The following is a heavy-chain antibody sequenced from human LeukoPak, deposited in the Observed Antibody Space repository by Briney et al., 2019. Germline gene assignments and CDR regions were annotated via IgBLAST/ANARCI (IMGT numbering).Heavy chain of an antibody. J-gene: IGHJ4*02. D-gene: IGHD6-19*01. V-gene: IGHV3-15*04. CDR2: IESKTDGGTL. CDR3: TTSFMTVAGKVDY. CDR1: GFTFSNVW. Sequence: GGSLRLSCAAPGFTFSNVWMSWVRQAPGKGLEWGGRIESKTDGGTLDYAAPVKGRFTISRDDSKNTLYLQMNSLKTEDTAVYYCTTSFMTVAGKVDYWGQGTLVTVSS.